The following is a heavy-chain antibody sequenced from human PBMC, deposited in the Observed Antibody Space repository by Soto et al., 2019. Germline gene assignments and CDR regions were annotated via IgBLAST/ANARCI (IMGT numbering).Heavy chain of an antibody. CDR1: GFTFSNYW. CDR3: ATDTARVFRFY. D-gene: IGHD3-3*01. CDR2: IKKDGSEK. Sequence: EVQLVESGGGLVQPGGSLRLSCAASGFTFSNYWMTWVRQAPGKVLEWVANIKKDGSEKYYVDSVRGRFTNSRDNAKNSRYRQMNNLRAEDTAVYYRATDTARVFRFYWGQGTLVTVTS. J-gene: IGHJ4*02. V-gene: IGHV3-7*01.